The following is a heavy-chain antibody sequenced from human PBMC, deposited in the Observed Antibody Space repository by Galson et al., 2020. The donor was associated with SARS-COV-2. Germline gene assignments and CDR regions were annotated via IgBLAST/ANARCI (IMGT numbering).Heavy chain of an antibody. CDR2: IDWDDDK. Sequence: SGPTLVKPTQTLTLTCTFSGFSLSTSGMRVSWIRQPPGKALEWLARIDWDDDKFYSTSLKTRLTISKDTSKNQVVLTMTNMDPVDTATYYCARSYYDILTGYLAAFDIWGQGTIVPVSS. CDR1: GFSLSTSGMR. D-gene: IGHD3-9*01. CDR3: ARSYYDILTGYLAAFDI. V-gene: IGHV2-70*04. J-gene: IGHJ3*02.